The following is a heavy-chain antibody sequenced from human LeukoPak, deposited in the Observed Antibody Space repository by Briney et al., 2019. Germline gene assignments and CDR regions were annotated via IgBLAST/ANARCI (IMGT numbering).Heavy chain of an antibody. J-gene: IGHJ6*03. Sequence: PSETLSLTCTVSGGSISSYYWSWIRQPAGKGLEWIGRIYTSGSTNYNPSRKSRVTMSVDTSKNQFSLKLSSVTAADTAVYYCARSPPHDLEWPPRYYYMDVWGKGTTVTVSS. V-gene: IGHV4-4*07. CDR2: IYTSGST. CDR1: GGSISSYY. CDR3: ARSPPHDLEWPPRYYYMDV. D-gene: IGHD3-3*01.